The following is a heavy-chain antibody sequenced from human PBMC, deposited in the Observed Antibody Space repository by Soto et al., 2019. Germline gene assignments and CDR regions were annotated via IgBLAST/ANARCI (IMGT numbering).Heavy chain of an antibody. D-gene: IGHD6-6*01. Sequence: PGGSRRRSWAASGFTFSSYAMSGVRQAPGKGLEWVSAISGSGGSTYYADSVKGRFTISRDNSKNTLYLQMNSLRAEDTAVYYCAKDTYSSSSNYYYYGMDVWGQGTTVTVSS. CDR3: AKDTYSSSSNYYYYGMDV. CDR2: ISGSGGST. V-gene: IGHV3-23*01. CDR1: GFTFSSYA. J-gene: IGHJ6*02.